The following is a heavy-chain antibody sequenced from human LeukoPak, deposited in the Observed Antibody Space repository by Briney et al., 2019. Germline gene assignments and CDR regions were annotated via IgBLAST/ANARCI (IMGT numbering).Heavy chain of an antibody. CDR2: MNPNSGNT. CDR3: ARGPNKSDGGNSGSAWFDP. J-gene: IGHJ5*02. D-gene: IGHD4-23*01. V-gene: IGHV1-8*01. CDR1: GYTFTSYD. Sequence: ASVKVSCKASGYTFTSYDINWVRQATGQGLEWMGWMNPNSGNTGYAQKFQGRVTMTRDTSISTAYMELSSLRSEDTAVYYCARGPNKSDGGNSGSAWFDPWGQGTLVTVSS.